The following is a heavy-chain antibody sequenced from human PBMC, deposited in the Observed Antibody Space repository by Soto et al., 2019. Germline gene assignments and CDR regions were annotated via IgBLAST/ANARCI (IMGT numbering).Heavy chain of an antibody. V-gene: IGHV4-34*01. CDR3: ARARYYDSSGHCLSCFDY. CDR1: GWSFSGYY. Sequence: PSETLSLTCAVYGWSFSGYYLRWIRQPPGKGLEWIGVINHSGSTNYNPSLKSRVTISVDTSKNPFSLKLSSVTAADTAVYYCARARYYDSSGHCLSCFDYWGQGTLVTVSS. D-gene: IGHD3-22*01. CDR2: INHSGST. J-gene: IGHJ4*02.